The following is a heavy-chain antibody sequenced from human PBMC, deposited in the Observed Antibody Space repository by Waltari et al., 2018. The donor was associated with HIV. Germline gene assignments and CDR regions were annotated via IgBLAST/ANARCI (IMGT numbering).Heavy chain of an antibody. J-gene: IGHJ5*02. V-gene: IGHV4-59*01. D-gene: IGHD3-10*01. CDR2: IYYNGGT. CDR1: GGSFSPYY. CDR3: ARDFYGSGIGLSRGRRYFDP. Sequence: QVQLQESGPGLVKPSEPLSPTCTVSGGSFSPYYWSWIRQPPGKGLEWMGYIYYNGGTKYNPSLKNRVTMTIDTSKTQFSLELSSVTTADTAIYYCARDFYGSGIGLSRGRRYFDPWGQGALVTVSS.